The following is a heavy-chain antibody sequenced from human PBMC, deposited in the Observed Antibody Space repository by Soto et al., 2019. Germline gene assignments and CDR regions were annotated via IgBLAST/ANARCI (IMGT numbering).Heavy chain of an antibody. V-gene: IGHV3-74*01. Sequence: GGSLRLSCAASGFTFSNHWVHWVRQAPGKGLVWVSRITRDGRGISYAESVKGRFIVSRDNAKNTVSLQMNRLRAEDTAVYHCVRSGAGGDYHGLDVWGRGTTVTVSS. CDR3: VRSGAGGDYHGLDV. D-gene: IGHD2-15*01. CDR2: ITRDGRGI. CDR1: GFTFSNHW. J-gene: IGHJ6*02.